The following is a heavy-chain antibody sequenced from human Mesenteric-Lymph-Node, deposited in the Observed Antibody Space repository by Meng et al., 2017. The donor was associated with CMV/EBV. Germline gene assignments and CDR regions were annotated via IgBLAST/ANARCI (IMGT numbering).Heavy chain of an antibody. J-gene: IGHJ4*02. Sequence: SETLSLTCTVSGGSISSYYWSWIRQPPGKGLEWIGYIYYSGSTNYNPSLKSRVTISVDTSKNQFSLKLSSVTAADTAVYYCARDGDFWSGYPYFDYWGQGTLVTVSS. CDR3: ARDGDFWSGYPYFDY. V-gene: IGHV4-59*12. CDR2: IYYSGST. D-gene: IGHD3-3*01. CDR1: GGSISSYY.